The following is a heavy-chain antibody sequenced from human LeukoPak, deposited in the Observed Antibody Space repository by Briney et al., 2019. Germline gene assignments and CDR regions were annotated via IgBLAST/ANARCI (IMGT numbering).Heavy chain of an antibody. V-gene: IGHV3-23*01. D-gene: IGHD6-19*01. Sequence: GGSLRLSCEASGFTFSEHSMSWVRQAPGKGLEWVSAMGGGGTTYYADYVKGRFTISRDTSKNTLYLQMNSLRAEDTAIYYCAKAGRPQAVAGWIDYWGQGTLVTVSS. CDR3: AKAGRPQAVAGWIDY. CDR1: GFTFSEHS. CDR2: MGGGGTT. J-gene: IGHJ4*02.